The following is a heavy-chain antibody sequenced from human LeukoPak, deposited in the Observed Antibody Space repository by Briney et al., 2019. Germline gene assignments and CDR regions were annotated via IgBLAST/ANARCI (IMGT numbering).Heavy chain of an antibody. D-gene: IGHD4-11*01. Sequence: SETLSLTCTVSGGSISGYYWSWSRQPPGKGVEWIGNLYYMRGAWYKSSLKSRVTTSVDTSGNEFSLKLSSVTAADTAVYYCARQTVTTSGVWFDPWGQGTLVTVSS. CDR2: LYYMRGA. V-gene: IGHV4-59*08. J-gene: IGHJ5*02. CDR3: ARQTVTTSGVWFDP. CDR1: GGSISGYY.